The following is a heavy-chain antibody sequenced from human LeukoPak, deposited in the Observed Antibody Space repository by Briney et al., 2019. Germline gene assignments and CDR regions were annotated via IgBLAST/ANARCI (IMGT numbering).Heavy chain of an antibody. Sequence: ASVKVSCKASGGTFSSYAISWVRQAPGQGLEWMGRIIPILGIANYAQKFQGRVTITADKSTSTAYMELSSLRSEDTAVYYCARVRMSCGGDCPYYFDYWGQGTLVTVSS. CDR2: IIPILGIA. J-gene: IGHJ4*02. V-gene: IGHV1-69*04. CDR1: GGTFSSYA. D-gene: IGHD2-21*02. CDR3: ARVRMSCGGDCPYYFDY.